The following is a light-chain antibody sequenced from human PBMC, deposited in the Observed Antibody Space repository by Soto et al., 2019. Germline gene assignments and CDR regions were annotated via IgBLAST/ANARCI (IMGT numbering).Light chain of an antibody. CDR1: QSLLHSSGYNC. CDR2: LGT. Sequence: DLVMTQSPLSLPVTPGEPASISCRSSQSLLHSSGYNCLDWYLQRPGQPPQLLSYLGTNRDPGAHDRFSGSGSRKDFKLRISRVEAEDVGPYYCMQSLQTPLTFGGGTKVEIK. J-gene: IGKJ4*01. CDR3: MQSLQTPLT. V-gene: IGKV2-28*01.